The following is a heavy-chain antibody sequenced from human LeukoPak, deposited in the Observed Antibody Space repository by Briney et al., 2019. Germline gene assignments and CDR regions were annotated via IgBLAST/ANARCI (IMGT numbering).Heavy chain of an antibody. V-gene: IGHV5-10-1*01. CDR2: IDPSDSYT. Sequence: GESLKISCKGSGYSFTTYWISWVRQMPGTGLEWMGRIDPSDSYTDYSPSFQGHVSISVDKSISTAYLQWSSLKASDTAMYYCARRGRYSGSYYSLGYWGQGTLVTVSS. CDR1: GYSFTTYW. D-gene: IGHD1-26*01. CDR3: ARRGRYSGSYYSLGY. J-gene: IGHJ4*02.